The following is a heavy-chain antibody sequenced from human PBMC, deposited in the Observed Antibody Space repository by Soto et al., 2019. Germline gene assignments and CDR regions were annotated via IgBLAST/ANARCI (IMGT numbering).Heavy chain of an antibody. CDR3: AGGRGSGSYYNFGY. D-gene: IGHD3-10*01. V-gene: IGHV1-3*01. J-gene: IGHJ4*02. Sequence: QVQLVQSGAEVKKPGASVKVSCKASGYTFTSYAMHWVRQAPGQSLEWMGWINAGNGNTKYSQKFHGRVTITRDTSASTAYRELSSLRSEDTAVYYCAGGRGSGSYYNFGYWGQGTLVTVSS. CDR2: INAGNGNT. CDR1: GYTFTSYA.